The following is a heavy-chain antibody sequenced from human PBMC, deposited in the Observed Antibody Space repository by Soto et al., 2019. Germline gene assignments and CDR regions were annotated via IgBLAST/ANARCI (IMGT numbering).Heavy chain of an antibody. V-gene: IGHV3-30-3*01. D-gene: IGHD2-2*01. CDR2: ISYDGSNK. CDR3: ERCSGTSCHLGSDY. Sequence: QVQLVESGGGVVQPGRSLTLSCAASGFSFSSYAMHWVRQAPGKALEWVALISYDGSNKYYADSVKGRFTISRDNSKNTLNLQMNSLRGEDTAVYYCERCSGTSCHLGSDYWGQGPLVTVSS. J-gene: IGHJ4*02. CDR1: GFSFSSYA.